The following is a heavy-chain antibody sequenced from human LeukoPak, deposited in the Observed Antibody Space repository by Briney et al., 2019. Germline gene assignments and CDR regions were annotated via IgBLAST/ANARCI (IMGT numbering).Heavy chain of an antibody. CDR2: VSYDEKTI. D-gene: IGHD1-26*01. V-gene: IGHV3-30*04. CDR3: AREKQSGGTPFDY. Sequence: PGGSLRLSCVASGFTFTGHSMHWVRQAPGKGLEWVAVVSYDEKTIFYADSLKGRFTVSRDNSKNTVYLQMNSLRDEDTAVYYCAREKQSGGTPFDYWGQGSLVTVPS. CDR1: GFTFTGHS. J-gene: IGHJ4*02.